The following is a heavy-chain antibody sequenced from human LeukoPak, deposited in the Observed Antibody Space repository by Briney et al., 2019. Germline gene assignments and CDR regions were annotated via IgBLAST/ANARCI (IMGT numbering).Heavy chain of an antibody. CDR2: ISGSGDTT. V-gene: IGHV3-23*01. Sequence: GGSLRLSCSASGLTFSNYALSWVRQTPGKGLEWVSSISGSGDTTFHADSVKGRITISRDIPRKTLYLQMNSLRAEDTAIYYCAKDLYPGGIQPRWFDYWGQGTLVTVSS. CDR3: AKDLYPGGIQPRWFDY. J-gene: IGHJ4*02. D-gene: IGHD5-18*01. CDR1: GLTFSNYA.